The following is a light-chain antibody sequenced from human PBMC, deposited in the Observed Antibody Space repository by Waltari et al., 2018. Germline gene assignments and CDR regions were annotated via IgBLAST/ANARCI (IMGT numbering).Light chain of an antibody. J-gene: IGKJ3*01. CDR2: GAY. CDR3: QQYKNWPRT. V-gene: IGKV3-15*01. CDR1: QSVSNN. Sequence: EIVMTQSPATLSVSPGERATLSCRASQSVSNNLAWYQQNPGQAPRLLIYGAYTRATGIAARFSGSGSGTDFTLTINSLQSEDCAVYYCQQYKNWPRTFGPGTKVEIK.